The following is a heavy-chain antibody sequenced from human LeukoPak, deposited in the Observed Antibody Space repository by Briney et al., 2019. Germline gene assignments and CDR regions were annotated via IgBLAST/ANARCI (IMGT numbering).Heavy chain of an antibody. J-gene: IGHJ6*03. CDR3: ARASTSCYPCSSYYYYMDV. V-gene: IGHV3-30*01. D-gene: IGHD2-2*01. CDR2: ISYDGSNK. CDR1: GFTFSSYA. Sequence: GGSLRFSCAASGFTFSSYAMHWVRQAPGKGLEWVAVISYDGSNKYYADSVKGRFTISRDNSKNTLYLQMNSLRAEDTAVYYCARASTSCYPCSSYYYYMDVWGKGTTVTVSS.